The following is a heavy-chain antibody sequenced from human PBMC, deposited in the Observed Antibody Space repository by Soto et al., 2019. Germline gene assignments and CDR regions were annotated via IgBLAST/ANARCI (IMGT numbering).Heavy chain of an antibody. V-gene: IGHV3-33*01. CDR3: ARDYYYGSGSYYNPPTLGY. J-gene: IGHJ4*02. CDR2: IWYDGSYK. D-gene: IGHD3-10*01. Sequence: QVQLVESGGGVVQPGRSLRLSCAASGFTFSSYGMHWVRQAPGKGLEWVAVIWYDGSYKYFADSVKGRFTISRDNSKNTLYLQTNSLRAEDTAVYYCARDYYYGSGSYYNPPTLGYWGQGTLVTVSS. CDR1: GFTFSSYG.